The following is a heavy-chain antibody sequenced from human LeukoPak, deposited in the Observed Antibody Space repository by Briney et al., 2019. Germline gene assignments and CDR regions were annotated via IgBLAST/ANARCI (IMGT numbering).Heavy chain of an antibody. Sequence: PSETLSLTCTVSGGSISSYYWSWIRQPAGKGLEWIGRIYTSGSTNYNPSLKSRVTMSVDTSKNQFSLKLSSVTAADTAVYYCARDPSYYYDSSGTPMWYFDYWGQGTLVTVSS. V-gene: IGHV4-4*07. CDR3: ARDPSYYYDSSGTPMWYFDY. D-gene: IGHD3-22*01. CDR1: GGSISSYY. J-gene: IGHJ4*02. CDR2: IYTSGST.